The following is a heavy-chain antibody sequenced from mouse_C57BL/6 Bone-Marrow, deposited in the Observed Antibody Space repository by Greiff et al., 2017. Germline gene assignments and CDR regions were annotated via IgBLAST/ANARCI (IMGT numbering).Heavy chain of an antibody. D-gene: IGHD1-1*01. CDR2: ISDGGSYT. CDR3: ATHYYGSFDY. Sequence: EVKVVESGGGLVKPGGSLKLSCAASGFTFSSYAMSWVRQTPEKRLEWVATISDGGSYTYYPDNVKGRFTISRDNAKNNLYLQMSQLKSEDTAMYYCATHYYGSFDYWGQGTTLTVSS. CDR1: GFTFSSYA. V-gene: IGHV5-4*03. J-gene: IGHJ2*01.